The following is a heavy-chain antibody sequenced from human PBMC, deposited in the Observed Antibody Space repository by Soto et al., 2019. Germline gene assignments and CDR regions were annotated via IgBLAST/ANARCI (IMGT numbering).Heavy chain of an antibody. V-gene: IGHV5-51*01. CDR1: GYSFTSYW. CDR3: ASGTYYYDSSGYFWFDP. CDR2: IYPGDSDT. J-gene: IGHJ5*02. D-gene: IGHD3-22*01. Sequence: SLKISCKGPGYSFTSYWIGWVRQMPGKGLEWMGIIYPGDSDTRYSPSFQGQVTISADKSISTAYLQWSSLKASDTAMYYCASGTYYYDSSGYFWFDPWGQGTLVTVS.